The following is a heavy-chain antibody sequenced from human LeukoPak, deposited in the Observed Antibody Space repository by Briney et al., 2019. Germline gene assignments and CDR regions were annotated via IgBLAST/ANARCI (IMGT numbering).Heavy chain of an antibody. CDR3: ARAPTYYYDSSGYVDY. D-gene: IGHD3-22*01. J-gene: IGHJ4*02. CDR2: INPNSGGT. V-gene: IGHV1-2*02. Sequence: ASVKVSCTASGYTFTGYYMHWVRQAPGQGLEWMGWINPNSGGTNYAQKFQGRVTMTRDTSISTAYMELSRLRSDDTAVYYCARAPTYYYDSSGYVDYWGQGTLVTVSS. CDR1: GYTFTGYY.